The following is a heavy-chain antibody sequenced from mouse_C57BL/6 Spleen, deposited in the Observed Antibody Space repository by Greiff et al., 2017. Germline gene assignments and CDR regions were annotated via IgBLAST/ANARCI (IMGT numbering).Heavy chain of an antibody. D-gene: IGHD2-1*01. J-gene: IGHJ3*01. CDR3: ASFDSYGNYDAY. CDR2: ISSGGSYT. CDR1: GFTFSSYG. V-gene: IGHV5-6*02. Sequence: DVMLVESGGDLVKPGGSLKLSCAASGFTFSSYGMSWVRQTPDKRLEWVATISSGGSYTYYPDSVKGRFTISRDNAKNTLYLQMSSLKSEDTAMYYCASFDSYGNYDAYWGQGTLVTVSA.